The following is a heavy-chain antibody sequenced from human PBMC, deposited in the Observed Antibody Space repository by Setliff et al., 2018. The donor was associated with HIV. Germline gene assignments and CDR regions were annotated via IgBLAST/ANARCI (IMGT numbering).Heavy chain of an antibody. Sequence: SETLSLTCTVSGGSISSSSYYWGWIRQPPGKGLEWIGSIYFSGSTYYNPSLQSRVTISVDTSKNQFSLKLSSVTAADTAVYYCARGPPPGNWNDNGAFDIWGQGTMVTVSS. J-gene: IGHJ3*02. CDR1: GGSISSSSYY. CDR3: ARGPPPGNWNDNGAFDI. V-gene: IGHV4-39*07. CDR2: IYFSGST. D-gene: IGHD1-1*01.